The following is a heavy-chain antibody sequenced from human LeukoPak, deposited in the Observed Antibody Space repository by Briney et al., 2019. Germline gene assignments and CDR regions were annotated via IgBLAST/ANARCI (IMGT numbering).Heavy chain of an antibody. CDR2: IYHSGST. D-gene: IGHD3-22*01. CDR3: ARCGGSGYPDY. Sequence: PSETLSLTCAVSGGSISSGGSSWSWIRQPPGTGLEWIGYIYHSGSTYYNPSLKSRVTISVDRSKNQFSLKLSSVTAADTAVYYCARCGGSGYPDYWGQGTLVTVSS. V-gene: IGHV4-30-2*01. CDR1: GGSISSGGSS. J-gene: IGHJ4*02.